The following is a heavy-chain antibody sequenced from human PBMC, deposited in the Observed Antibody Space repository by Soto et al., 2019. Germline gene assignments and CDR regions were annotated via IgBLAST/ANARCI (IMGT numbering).Heavy chain of an antibody. Sequence: PSETLSLTFTVSGGSISSSSYYWGWIRQPPGKGLEWIGSIYYSGSTYYNPSLKSRVTISVDTSKNQFSLKLSSVTAADTAVYYCARQGYSSGWRPYYYYGMDVWGQGTTVTVSS. CDR1: GGSISSSSYY. CDR3: ARQGYSSGWRPYYYYGMDV. D-gene: IGHD6-19*01. J-gene: IGHJ6*02. CDR2: IYYSGST. V-gene: IGHV4-39*01.